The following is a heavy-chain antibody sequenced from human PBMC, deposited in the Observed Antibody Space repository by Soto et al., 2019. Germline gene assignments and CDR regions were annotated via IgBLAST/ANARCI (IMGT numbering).Heavy chain of an antibody. V-gene: IGHV1-69*01. CDR3: ARGRGRYYGSWSYYISVPYYYYGMDV. CDR1: GGTFSSYA. D-gene: IGHD3-10*01. Sequence: SCTASGGTFSSYAISWVRQAPGQGLEWMGGIIPIFGTANYAQKFQGRVTVTADESTSTAYMELSSLRSEDTAVYYCARGRGRYYGSWSYYISVPYYYYGMDVWGQGTTVTVSS. CDR2: IIPIFGTA. J-gene: IGHJ6*02.